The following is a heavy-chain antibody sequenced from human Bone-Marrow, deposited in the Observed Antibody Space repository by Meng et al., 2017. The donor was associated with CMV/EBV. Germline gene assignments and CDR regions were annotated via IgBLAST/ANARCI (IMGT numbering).Heavy chain of an antibody. Sequence: SVKVSCKASGGTFSSYAISWVRQAPGQGLEWMGGIIPIFGTANYAQKFQGRVTITTDESTSTAYMELSSLRSEDTAVYYCACSAGPFGGLNYYGMDVCGQGTTVTVSS. D-gene: IGHD3-10*02. CDR1: GGTFSSYA. CDR2: IIPIFGTA. J-gene: IGHJ6*02. CDR3: ACSAGPFGGLNYYGMDV. V-gene: IGHV1-69*05.